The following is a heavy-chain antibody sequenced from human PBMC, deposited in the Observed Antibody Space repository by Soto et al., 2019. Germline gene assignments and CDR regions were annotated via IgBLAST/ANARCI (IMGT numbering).Heavy chain of an antibody. D-gene: IGHD3-9*01. Sequence: ASVKVSCKASGHTFTSYAISWVRQAPGQGLEWMGWISVYHGHTNYAQKLRDRVTLTTDTSTSTVYMELRSLRSDDTAVYYCARDPRMNYDVFTASYIPFVYWG. CDR3: ARDPRMNYDVFTASYIPFVY. CDR1: GHTFTSYA. J-gene: IGHJ4*01. CDR2: ISVYHGHT. V-gene: IGHV1-18*01.